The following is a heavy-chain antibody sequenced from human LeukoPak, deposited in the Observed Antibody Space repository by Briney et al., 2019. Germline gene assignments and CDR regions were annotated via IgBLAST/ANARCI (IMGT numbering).Heavy chain of an antibody. CDR2: ITTKVYDATT. CDR1: GFTFGDYA. J-gene: IGHJ4*02. Sequence: GGSLRLSCTTSGFTFGDYAMSWVRQAPGKGLEWVGFITTKVYDATTEYGASVKGRFTVSRDDSKSIAYLQMNSLKSEDTALYYCTRERYSSGWGSDYWGQGTLVTVSS. V-gene: IGHV3-49*04. CDR3: TRERYSSGWGSDY. D-gene: IGHD6-19*01.